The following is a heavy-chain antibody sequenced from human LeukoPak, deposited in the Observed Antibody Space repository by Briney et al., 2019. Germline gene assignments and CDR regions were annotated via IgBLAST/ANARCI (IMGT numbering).Heavy chain of an antibody. D-gene: IGHD3-9*01. V-gene: IGHV4-39*07. Sequence: SETLSLTCTVSGGSISSSSYYWGWIRQPPGKGLEWIGSIYYSGSTYYNPSLKSRVTISVDTSKNQFSLKLSSVTAADTAVYYCARVVYFDWPAFYWGQGTLVTVSS. CDR2: IYYSGST. J-gene: IGHJ4*02. CDR1: GGSISSSSYY. CDR3: ARVVYFDWPAFY.